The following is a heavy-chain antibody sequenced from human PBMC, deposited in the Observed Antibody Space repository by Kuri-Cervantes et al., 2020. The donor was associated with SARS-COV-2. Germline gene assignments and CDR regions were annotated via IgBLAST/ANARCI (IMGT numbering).Heavy chain of an antibody. CDR1: GGSISSSSYY. J-gene: IGHJ4*02. CDR3: ARATTYYDFWSGYSFDY. Sequence: GSLRLSCTVSGGSISSSSYYWGWIRQPPGKGLEWIGSIYYSGSTYYNPSLKSRVTISVDTSKNQFSLKPSSVTAADPAVYYCARATTYYDFWSGYSFDYWGQGTLVTVSS. V-gene: IGHV4-39*07. D-gene: IGHD3-3*01. CDR2: IYYSGST.